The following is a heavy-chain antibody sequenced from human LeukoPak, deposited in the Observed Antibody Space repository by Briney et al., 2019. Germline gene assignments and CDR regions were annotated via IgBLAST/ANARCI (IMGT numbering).Heavy chain of an antibody. CDR3: ARPSSLYYYDSSGYVGYYFDY. V-gene: IGHV1-69*04. D-gene: IGHD3-22*01. J-gene: IGHJ4*02. CDR1: GYTFTSYG. Sequence: GASVKVSYNSSGYTFTSYGISWVRQAPGQGLEWMGRIIPILGIANYAQKFQGRVTITADKSTSTAYMELSSLRSEDTAVYYCARPSSLYYYDSSGYVGYYFDYWGQGTLVTVSS. CDR2: IIPILGIA.